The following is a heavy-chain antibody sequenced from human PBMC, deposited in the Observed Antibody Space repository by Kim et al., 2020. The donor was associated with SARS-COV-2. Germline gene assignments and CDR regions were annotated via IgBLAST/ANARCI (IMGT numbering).Heavy chain of an antibody. D-gene: IGHD3-10*01. CDR1: GYTFTSYA. CDR2: INTNTGNP. Sequence: ASVKVSCKASGYTFTSYAMNWVRQAPGQGLEWMGWINTNTGNPTYAQGFTGRFVFSLDTSVSTAYLQICSLKAEDTAVYYCARGYMVRGESRPRFGYWGQGTLVTVSS. V-gene: IGHV7-4-1*01. J-gene: IGHJ4*02. CDR3: ARGYMVRGESRPRFGY.